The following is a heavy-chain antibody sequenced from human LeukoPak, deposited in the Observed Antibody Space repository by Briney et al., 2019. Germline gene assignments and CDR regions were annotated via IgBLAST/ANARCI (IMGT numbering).Heavy chain of an antibody. V-gene: IGHV4-34*01. CDR2: INHSGST. D-gene: IGHD6-6*01. Sequence: PSETLSLTCAVYGGSFSGYYWSWIRQPPGKGLEWIGEINHSGSTNYNPSLKSRVTISVDTSKNQFSLKLSSVTAADTAVYYCARHGLSIAAPGRWFDPWGQGTLVTVSS. CDR3: ARHGLSIAAPGRWFDP. CDR1: GGSFSGYY. J-gene: IGHJ5*02.